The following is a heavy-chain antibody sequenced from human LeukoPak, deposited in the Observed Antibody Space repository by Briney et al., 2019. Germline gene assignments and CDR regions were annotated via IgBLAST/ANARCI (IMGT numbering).Heavy chain of an antibody. CDR3: ARFRGRGSGYHWRSYDAFDL. V-gene: IGHV1-18*01. D-gene: IGHD3-3*01. J-gene: IGHJ3*01. Sequence: ASVKVSCEASGYTFTSYGVSWVRQAPGQGLEWMGWISTKNGNTNYAQKFQGRVTMTTDTSTTTAYMELGSLRSDDTAVYHCARFRGRGSGYHWRSYDAFDLWGQGTMVTVSS. CDR1: GYTFTSYG. CDR2: ISTKNGNT.